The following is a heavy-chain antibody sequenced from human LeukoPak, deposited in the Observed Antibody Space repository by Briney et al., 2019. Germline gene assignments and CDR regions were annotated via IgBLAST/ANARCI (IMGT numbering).Heavy chain of an antibody. CDR1: GFAFRTYS. J-gene: IGHJ4*02. Sequence: GGSLRLSCAASGFAFRTYSMSWVRQAPGKGLEWVSYISSSSGSKHYADSVRGRFAISRDNAKNSLYLQMNSLRDEDTAVYYCARGRQWRGFDYWGQGALVTVSS. CDR2: ISSSSGSK. D-gene: IGHD6-19*01. CDR3: ARGRQWRGFDY. V-gene: IGHV3-48*02.